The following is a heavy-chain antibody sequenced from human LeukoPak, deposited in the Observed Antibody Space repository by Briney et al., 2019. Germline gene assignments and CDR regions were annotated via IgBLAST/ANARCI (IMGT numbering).Heavy chain of an antibody. J-gene: IGHJ3*02. CDR1: GFTFSSYS. V-gene: IGHV3-48*04. D-gene: IGHD3-22*01. CDR3: ARDDYYDRSGYYTGGAFDI. Sequence: PGGSLRLSCAASGFTFSSYSMNWVRQAPGKGLEWVSYISSSSSTIYYADSVKGRFTISRDNAKNSLYLQMNSLRAEDTAVYYCARDDYYDRSGYYTGGAFDIWGQGTMVTVSS. CDR2: ISSSSSTI.